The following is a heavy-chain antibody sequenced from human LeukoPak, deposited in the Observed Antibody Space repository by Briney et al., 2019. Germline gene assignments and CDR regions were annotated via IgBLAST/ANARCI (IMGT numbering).Heavy chain of an antibody. Sequence: SSETLSLTCSVSGDSISSNEWWSWVRQPPGKGLEWIGEVFHSGSTNFNPSLKSRVTISIDKSKNQFSLEVTSVTAADTTIYYCVRDLAVAGTNYFAFWARESWSPSPQ. V-gene: IGHV4-4*02. J-gene: IGHJ4*02. D-gene: IGHD6-19*01. CDR3: VRDLAVAGTNYFAF. CDR1: GDSISSNEW. CDR2: VFHSGST.